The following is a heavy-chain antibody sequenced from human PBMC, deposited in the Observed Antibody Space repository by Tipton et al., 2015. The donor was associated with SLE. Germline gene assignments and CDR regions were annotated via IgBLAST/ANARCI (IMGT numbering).Heavy chain of an antibody. CDR2: IYHSGST. Sequence: TLSLTCAVSGYSVRSGFYWSWIRQPPGKGLEWIGSIYHSGSTYYNPSLKSRVTISVDTSKNQFSLKLSSVTAADTAVYYCARCREYSSLYYFDYWGQGTLVTVSS. CDR3: ARCREYSSLYYFDY. D-gene: IGHD6-6*01. CDR1: GYSVRSGFY. V-gene: IGHV4-38-2*01. J-gene: IGHJ4*02.